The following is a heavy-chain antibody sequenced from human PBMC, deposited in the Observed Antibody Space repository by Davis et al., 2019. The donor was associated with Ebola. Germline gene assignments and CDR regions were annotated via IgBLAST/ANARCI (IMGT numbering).Heavy chain of an antibody. CDR2: ISGSGGST. CDR3: ARVRRMGSKWFDP. D-gene: IGHD1-26*01. Sequence: GESLKISCAASGFTFSNYAMSWVRQAPGKGLEWVSAISGSGGSTYYADSVKGRFTISRDNAKNSLYLEMNSLRDEDTAMYYCARVRRMGSKWFDPWGQGTLVIVSS. V-gene: IGHV3-23*01. CDR1: GFTFSNYA. J-gene: IGHJ5*02.